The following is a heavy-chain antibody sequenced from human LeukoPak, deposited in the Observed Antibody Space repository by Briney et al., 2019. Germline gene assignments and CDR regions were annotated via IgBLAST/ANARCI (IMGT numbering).Heavy chain of an antibody. CDR3: ARDRSRWSITPGADV. Sequence: PGGSLRLSRAASGFTFSSYRMYWVRQAPGKGLVWVSHIYSDESSTSYADSVKGRFTTSRDNTKNTLYLQMNSLRGEDTAVYYCARDRSRWSITPGADVWGQGTTVTVSS. CDR2: IYSDESST. V-gene: IGHV3-74*01. D-gene: IGHD4-23*01. CDR1: GFTFSSYR. J-gene: IGHJ6*02.